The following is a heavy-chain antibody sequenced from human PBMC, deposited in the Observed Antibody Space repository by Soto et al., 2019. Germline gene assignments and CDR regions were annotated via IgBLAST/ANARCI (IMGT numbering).Heavy chain of an antibody. CDR3: ASVVQDIVVVVAATHSVAFDI. J-gene: IGHJ3*02. Sequence: GGSLRLSCAASGFTFSSYGMHWVRQAPGKGLEWVAVIWYDGSNKYYADSVKGRFTISRDNSKNTLYLKMNSLSAEDTAVYYCASVVQDIVVVVAATHSVAFDIWGQGTMVTVSS. CDR1: GFTFSSYG. D-gene: IGHD2-15*01. V-gene: IGHV3-33*01. CDR2: IWYDGSNK.